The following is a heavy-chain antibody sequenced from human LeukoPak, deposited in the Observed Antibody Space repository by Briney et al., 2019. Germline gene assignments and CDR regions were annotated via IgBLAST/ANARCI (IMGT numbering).Heavy chain of an antibody. J-gene: IGHJ4*02. CDR2: ISAGTTNR. Sequence: GGSLRLSCVGSGFTFSGFAMIWIRQAPGKGLEWVSSISAGTTNRYHADSVKGRFTISRHNSKNTLYLQMNRLRAEDTATYYCGKGRAVVGAAGPDHWGQGTLVTVSS. V-gene: IGHV3-23*01. D-gene: IGHD2-15*01. CDR1: GFTFSGFA. CDR3: GKGRAVVGAAGPDH.